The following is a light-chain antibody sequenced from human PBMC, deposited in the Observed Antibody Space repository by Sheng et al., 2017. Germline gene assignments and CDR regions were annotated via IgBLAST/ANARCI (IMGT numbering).Light chain of an antibody. V-gene: IGKV1-5*03. CDR3: QQYSNYPRT. CDR1: QSVSNW. Sequence: DIQMTQSPSTLSAFVGDRVSFTCRASQSVSNWLAWFQQKPGKAPKLLIYKASNLESGVPSRFSGSGSGTEFTLTISDLQPEDFATYYCQQYSNYPRTFGQGTEGG. CDR2: KAS. J-gene: IGKJ1*01.